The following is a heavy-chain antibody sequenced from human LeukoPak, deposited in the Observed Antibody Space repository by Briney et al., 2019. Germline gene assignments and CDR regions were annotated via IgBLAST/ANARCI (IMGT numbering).Heavy chain of an antibody. CDR1: RYTFTGYY. V-gene: IGHV1-2*02. D-gene: IGHD2-15*01. CDR3: ARGPRCDPHFDY. J-gene: IGHJ4*02. CDR2: INPNSGDT. Sequence: ASVKVSCKASRYTFTGYYMHWVRQAPGQGLEWMGWINPNSGDTNSAQKFQGRVTMTRDTSISTAYMELSGLRSDDTAVYYCARGPRCDPHFDYWGQGTLVTVSS.